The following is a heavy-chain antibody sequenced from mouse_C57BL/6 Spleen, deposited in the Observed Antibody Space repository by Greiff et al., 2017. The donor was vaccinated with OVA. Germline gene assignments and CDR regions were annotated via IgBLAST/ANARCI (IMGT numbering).Heavy chain of an antibody. Sequence: QVQLKQSGAELVMPGASVKLSCKASGYTFTSYWMHWVKQRPGQGLEWIGEIDPSDSYTNYNQKFKGKSTLTVDKSSSTAYMQLSSLTSEDSAVYYCARRDYGSYYFDYWGQGTTLTVSS. D-gene: IGHD2-2*01. CDR3: ARRDYGSYYFDY. J-gene: IGHJ2*01. V-gene: IGHV1-69*01. CDR2: IDPSDSYT. CDR1: GYTFTSYW.